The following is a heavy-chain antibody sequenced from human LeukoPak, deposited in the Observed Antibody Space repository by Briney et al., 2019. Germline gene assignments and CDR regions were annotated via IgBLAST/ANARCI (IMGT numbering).Heavy chain of an antibody. D-gene: IGHD3-22*01. Sequence: GGSLRLSCAASGFTFSSYAMSWVRQAPGKGLEWVAFIRYDGSNKYYADSVKGRFTISRDNSKNTLYLQMNSLRAEDTAVYYCAKGQSYSNYYDSSGYYSYLGYWGQGTLVTVSS. CDR3: AKGQSYSNYYDSSGYYSYLGY. J-gene: IGHJ4*02. V-gene: IGHV3-30*02. CDR1: GFTFSSYA. CDR2: IRYDGSNK.